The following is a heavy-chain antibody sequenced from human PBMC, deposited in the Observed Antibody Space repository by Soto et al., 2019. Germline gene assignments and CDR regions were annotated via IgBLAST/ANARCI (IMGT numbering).Heavy chain of an antibody. CDR1: GFTFTNYV. V-gene: IGHV1-3*01. Sequence: QVQFVQSGTEVKKPGASVKVSCKTSGFTFTNYVIHWVRQAPGRSLEWMGWISAGNGNTQYSQKFQGRATITRDTSATTAYMELSSLTYEDTAVYYCTRADYWGPGTVVTVSS. CDR3: TRADY. CDR2: ISAGNGNT. J-gene: IGHJ4*02.